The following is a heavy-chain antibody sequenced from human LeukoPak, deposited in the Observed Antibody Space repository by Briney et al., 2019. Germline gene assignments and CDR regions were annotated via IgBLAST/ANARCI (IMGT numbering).Heavy chain of an antibody. V-gene: IGHV3-23*01. CDR1: GFXFSSFT. Sequence: GGSLRLSCATSGFXFSSFTINWVRQAPGKGLEWVSTISDGSRDTHYAGSVKGRFTISRDDSQNIVYLQMDSLTAEDTALYYCTTRLRNHFDYWGQGTQVTVSS. CDR2: ISDGSRDT. CDR3: TTRLRNHFDY. D-gene: IGHD5-12*01. J-gene: IGHJ4*02.